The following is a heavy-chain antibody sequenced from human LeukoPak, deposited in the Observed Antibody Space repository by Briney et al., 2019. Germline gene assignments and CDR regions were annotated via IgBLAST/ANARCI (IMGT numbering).Heavy chain of an antibody. V-gene: IGHV4-59*01. D-gene: IGHD3-22*01. CDR1: GASIRTYY. Sequence: SETLSLTCTVSGASIRTYYWSWIRQPPGKGLEWIGYISYSGGTNYNPSLKSRVSISIDTSNNQFSLKLSSVTAADTAVFYCAKVRDTSGYFYYLDSWGQGTLVTVSS. CDR3: AKVRDTSGYFYYLDS. CDR2: ISYSGGT. J-gene: IGHJ4*02.